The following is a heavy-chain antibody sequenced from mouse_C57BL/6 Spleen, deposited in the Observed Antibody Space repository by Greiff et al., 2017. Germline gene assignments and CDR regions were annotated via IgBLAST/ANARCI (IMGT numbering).Heavy chain of an antibody. CDR2: IYPGDGDT. CDR3: ERRGLYYYGSNAMDY. J-gene: IGHJ4*01. V-gene: IGHV1-82*01. Sequence: QVQLQQSGPELVKPGASVKISCKASGYAFSSSWMNWVKQRPGKGLEWIGRIYPGDGDTNYNGKFKGKATLTADKSSSTAYMQLSSLTSEDSAVYFCERRGLYYYGSNAMDYWGQGTSVTVSS. CDR1: GYAFSSSW. D-gene: IGHD1-1*01.